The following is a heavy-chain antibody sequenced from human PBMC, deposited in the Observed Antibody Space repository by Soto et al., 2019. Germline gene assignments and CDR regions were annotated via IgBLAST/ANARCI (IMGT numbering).Heavy chain of an antibody. Sequence: QVQLVQSGAEVKKPGSSVKVSCKASGGTFSSYAISWVRQAPGQGLEWMGGIIPIFGTANYAQKFQGRVTITANESTSTAYRELSSLRSEDTAVYYCARDMDTAMVSPYYYGMDVWGQGTTVTVSS. V-gene: IGHV1-69*01. CDR3: ARDMDTAMVSPYYYGMDV. D-gene: IGHD5-18*01. CDR1: GGTFSSYA. CDR2: IIPIFGTA. J-gene: IGHJ6*02.